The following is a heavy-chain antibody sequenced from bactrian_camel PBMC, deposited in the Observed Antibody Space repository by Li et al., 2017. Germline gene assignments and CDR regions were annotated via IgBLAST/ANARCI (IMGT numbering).Heavy chain of an antibody. CDR1: GYTYSGCC. CDR2: IDCDGMT. D-gene: IGHD1*01. V-gene: IGHV3S55*01. J-gene: IGHJ4*01. Sequence: HVQLVESGGGSVQAGGSLRLSCAASGYTYSGCCMAWYRQRPGKEREGVATIDCDGMTSYTTSVTGRFTISRDNAKNMLYLQMNSLRADDTAMYYCAEDAGVLAGNYKYVRGQGPQVTVS.